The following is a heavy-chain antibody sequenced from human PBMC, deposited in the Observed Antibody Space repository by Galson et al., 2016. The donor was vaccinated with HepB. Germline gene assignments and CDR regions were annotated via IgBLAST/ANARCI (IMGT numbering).Heavy chain of an antibody. V-gene: IGHV3-9*01. Sequence: SLRLSCAASGFTFDDFAMHWVRQVPGKGLEWVSGISFNSGSVGYADSVKGRFTISRDNAKNSLYLQMNRLRAEDTALYYCARGGGLVIREVMDVWGQGTTVTVSS. CDR2: ISFNSGSV. CDR3: ARGGGLVIREVMDV. CDR1: GFTFDDFA. J-gene: IGHJ6*02. D-gene: IGHD3/OR15-3a*01.